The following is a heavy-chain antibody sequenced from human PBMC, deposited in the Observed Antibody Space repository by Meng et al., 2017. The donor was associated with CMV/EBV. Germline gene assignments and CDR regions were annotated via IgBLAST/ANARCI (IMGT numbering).Heavy chain of an antibody. D-gene: IGHD3-3*01. CDR2: ISNDGNNK. Sequence: GGSLRLSCAASGFTFSSYAMHWVRQSPGKGLEWVAVISNDGNNKYYADSVKGRFTISRDNSKNTLYLQMNSLRAEDTAVYYCARAPRTGLEWLLLSSRWFDPWGQGTLVTVSS. V-gene: IGHV3-30-3*01. J-gene: IGHJ5*02. CDR3: ARAPRTGLEWLLLSSRWFDP. CDR1: GFTFSSYA.